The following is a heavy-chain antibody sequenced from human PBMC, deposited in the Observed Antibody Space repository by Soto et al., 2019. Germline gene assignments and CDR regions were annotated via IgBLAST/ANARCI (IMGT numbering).Heavy chain of an antibody. CDR2: INPNSGGT. D-gene: IGHD4-17*01. V-gene: IGHV1-2*02. Sequence: ASVKVSCKASGYTFTGYYMHWVRQAPGQGLEWMGWINPNSGGTNYAQKFQGRVTMTRDTSIRTAYMELSRLRSDDTAVYYCAREHGEDYYSYYGMDVWGQGITVTVSS. CDR3: AREHGEDYYSYYGMDV. CDR1: GYTFTGYY. J-gene: IGHJ6*02.